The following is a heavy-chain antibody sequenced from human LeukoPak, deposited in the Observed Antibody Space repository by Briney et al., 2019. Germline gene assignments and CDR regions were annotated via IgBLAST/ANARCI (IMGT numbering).Heavy chain of an antibody. CDR3: ARIPWFGEFMVGSYYFDY. CDR2: IYYSGST. D-gene: IGHD3-10*01. Sequence: SETLSLTCTVSGGSISSSSYYWGWIRQPPGKGLEWIGSIYYSGSTYYNPSLKSRVTISVDTSKNQLSLKLSSVTAADTAVYYCARIPWFGEFMVGSYYFDYWGQGTLVTVSS. V-gene: IGHV4-39*01. J-gene: IGHJ4*02. CDR1: GGSISSSSYY.